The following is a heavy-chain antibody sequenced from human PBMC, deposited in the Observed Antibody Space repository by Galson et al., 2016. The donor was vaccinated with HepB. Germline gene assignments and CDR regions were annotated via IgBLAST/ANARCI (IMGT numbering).Heavy chain of an antibody. V-gene: IGHV3-9*01. CDR2: ISWSGETT. CDR3: VKDMGDYVVELRSDLDPLGSSFDV. Sequence: SLRLSCAASGFSFDDRAMHWVRQVPGKGLEWVSGISWSGETTRYAASVKGRFTISRDNAKSSLYLQMNSLRDEDTALYYCVKDMGDYVVELRSDLDPLGSSFDVWGQGTMVIVSS. CDR1: GFSFDDRA. D-gene: IGHD3-10*02. J-gene: IGHJ3*01.